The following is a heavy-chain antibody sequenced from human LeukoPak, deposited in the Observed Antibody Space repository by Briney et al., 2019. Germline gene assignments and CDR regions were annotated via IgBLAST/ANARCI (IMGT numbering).Heavy chain of an antibody. Sequence: GGSLRLSCAASRFTFGIYWMSWVRQAPGKALEWVANINQDGSETYYVDSVEGRFTISRDNTKNSLYLQLNSLRAEDTALYYCARAASTGTVDYWAREPWSPSPQ. J-gene: IGHJ4*02. CDR1: RFTFGIYW. CDR3: ARAASTGTVDY. D-gene: IGHD6-13*01. CDR2: INQDGSET. V-gene: IGHV3-7*01.